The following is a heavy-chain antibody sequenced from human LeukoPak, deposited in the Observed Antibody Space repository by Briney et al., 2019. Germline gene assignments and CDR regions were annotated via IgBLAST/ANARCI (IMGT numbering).Heavy chain of an antibody. D-gene: IGHD3-3*01. J-gene: IGHJ4*02. V-gene: IGHV3-30*02. CDR1: GFTFSNYW. Sequence: PGGSLRLSCAASGFTFSNYWMDWVRQAPGKGLEWVAFIRYDGSNKYYADSVKGRFTISRDNSKNTLYLQMNSLRAEDTAVYYCAKGLRLLEWLLREFDYWGQGTLVTVSS. CDR2: IRYDGSNK. CDR3: AKGLRLLEWLLREFDY.